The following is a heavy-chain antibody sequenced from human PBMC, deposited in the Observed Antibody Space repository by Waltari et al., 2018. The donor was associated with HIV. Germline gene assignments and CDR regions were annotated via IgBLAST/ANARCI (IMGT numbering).Heavy chain of an antibody. V-gene: IGHV4-38-2*01. CDR2: ASRSGST. Sequence: QVQLHESGPGMVKPSENLSLTCAVSGYSISSDYYWGWIRQPPGKGLEWIGSASRSGSTDYSPSLKSRVTISLDTSKNQFSLKLNSVAAADTAVYYCVSGSRRGHSHGIDYWGQGTLVTVSS. J-gene: IGHJ4*02. CDR3: VSGSRRGHSHGIDY. D-gene: IGHD5-18*01. CDR1: GYSISSDYY.